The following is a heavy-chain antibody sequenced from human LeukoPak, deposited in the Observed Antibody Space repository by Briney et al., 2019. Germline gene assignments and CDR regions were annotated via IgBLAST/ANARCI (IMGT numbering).Heavy chain of an antibody. Sequence: GGSLRLSCVASGFSFSYHGMNWVCPAPGKGREWVSDVCPPGGGTYSADSLKGRVTLSRDDSRSTLSLQMNSLRVEDTAVYYCARDLAWGAFDYWGQGILVAVSS. CDR3: ARDLAWGAFDY. D-gene: IGHD7-27*01. J-gene: IGHJ4*02. V-gene: IGHV3-23*01. CDR1: GFSFSYHG. CDR2: VCPPGGGT.